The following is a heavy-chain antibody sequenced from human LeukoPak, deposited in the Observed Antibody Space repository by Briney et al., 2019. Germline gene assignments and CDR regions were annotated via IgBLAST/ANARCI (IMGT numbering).Heavy chain of an antibody. D-gene: IGHD1-26*01. Sequence: GGSLRLSCAASGFTFTNYAMSWVRQAPGKGLEWVSAISGSNGNTYYADSVKGRFTISRDNSKNMLYLQMSSLRAEDTAVYYCAKEDSGSYLGGPSSNYWGQGTLVTVSS. J-gene: IGHJ4*02. CDR2: ISGSNGNT. CDR1: GFTFTNYA. V-gene: IGHV3-23*01. CDR3: AKEDSGSYLGGPSSNY.